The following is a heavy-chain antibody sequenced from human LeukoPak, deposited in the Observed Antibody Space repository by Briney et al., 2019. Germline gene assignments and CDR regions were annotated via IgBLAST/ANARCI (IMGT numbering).Heavy chain of an antibody. J-gene: IGHJ3*02. D-gene: IGHD6-19*01. CDR2: IYWDDDK. CDR3: ALYDVYSSGWYYAFEI. V-gene: IGHV2-5*02. Sequence: SGPTLVKPTQTLTLTCTFSGFSRNTDGVGVGWIRRLPGKALAWLAPIYWDDDKSYSPSLKSRLTITTDNSKNQVVLTMTNMDSMDTATYYIALYDVYSSGWYYAFEICGEGTMVTVSP. CDR1: GFSRNTDGVG.